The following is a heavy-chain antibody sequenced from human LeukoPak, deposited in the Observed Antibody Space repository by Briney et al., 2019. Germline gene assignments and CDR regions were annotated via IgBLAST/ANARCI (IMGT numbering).Heavy chain of an antibody. V-gene: IGHV4-34*01. CDR1: GGSFSGYY. CDR3: ARGPPLRGRFDP. Sequence: PSETLSLTCAVYGGSFSGYYWSWIRQPPGKGLEWIGEINHSGSTNYNPSLKSRVTISVDTSKNQFSLKLSSVTAADTAVYYCARGPPLRGRFDPWAREPWSPSP. D-gene: IGHD5-24*01. CDR2: INHSGST. J-gene: IGHJ5*02.